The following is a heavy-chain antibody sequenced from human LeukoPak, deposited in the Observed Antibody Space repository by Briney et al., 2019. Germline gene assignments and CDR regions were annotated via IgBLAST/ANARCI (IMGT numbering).Heavy chain of an antibody. V-gene: IGHV4-34*01. CDR2: INHSGST. CDR1: GGSFSGYY. D-gene: IGHD2-2*01. J-gene: IGHJ4*02. Sequence: KASETLSLTCAVYGGSFSGYYWSWIRQPPGKGLEWIGVINHSGSTNYNPSLKSRVTISVDTSKNQFSLKLSSVTAADTAVYYCARGPDIVVVPAAKHFDYWGQGTLVTVSS. CDR3: ARGPDIVVVPAAKHFDY.